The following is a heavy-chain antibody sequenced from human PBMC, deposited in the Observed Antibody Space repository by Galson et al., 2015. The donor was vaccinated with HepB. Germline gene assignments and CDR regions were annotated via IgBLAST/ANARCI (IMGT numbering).Heavy chain of an antibody. D-gene: IGHD4-17*01. V-gene: IGHV3-30*04. Sequence: SLRLSCAASGFTFSSYAMHWVRQAPGKGLEWVAVISYDGSNKYYADSVKGRFTISRDNSKNTLYLQMNSLRAEDTAVYYCANLARHPRFSTVTDRRGFDYWGQGTLVTVSS. CDR3: ANLARHPRFSTVTDRRGFDY. CDR1: GFTFSSYA. CDR2: ISYDGSNK. J-gene: IGHJ4*02.